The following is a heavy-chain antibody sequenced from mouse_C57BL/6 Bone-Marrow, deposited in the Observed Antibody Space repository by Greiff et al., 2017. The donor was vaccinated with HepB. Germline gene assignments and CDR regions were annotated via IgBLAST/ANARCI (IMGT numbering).Heavy chain of an antibody. CDR1: GFNIKNTY. D-gene: IGHD1-1*01. J-gene: IGHJ3*01. CDR3: ALYYYGSSSWFAY. V-gene: IGHV14-3*01. Sequence: VQLQQSVAELVRPGASVKLSCTASGFNIKNTYMHWVKQRPEQGLEWIGRIDPANGNTKYAPKFQGKATITADTSSNTAYLQLSSLTSEDTAIYYCALYYYGSSSWFAYWGQGTLVTVSA. CDR2: IDPANGNT.